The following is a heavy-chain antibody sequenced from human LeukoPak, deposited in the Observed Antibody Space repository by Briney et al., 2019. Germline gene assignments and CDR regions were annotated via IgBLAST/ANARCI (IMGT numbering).Heavy chain of an antibody. D-gene: IGHD3-16*01. CDR1: GFTFSSYG. Sequence: PGGSLRLSCAASGFTFSSYGMHWVRQAPGKGLEWVAVISYDGSNKYYADSVKGRFTISRDNSKNTLYLQMNSLRAEDTAVYYCAKDRGGPKDRKYYYYGMDVWGQGTTVTVSS. CDR2: ISYDGSNK. J-gene: IGHJ6*02. CDR3: AKDRGGPKDRKYYYYGMDV. V-gene: IGHV3-30*18.